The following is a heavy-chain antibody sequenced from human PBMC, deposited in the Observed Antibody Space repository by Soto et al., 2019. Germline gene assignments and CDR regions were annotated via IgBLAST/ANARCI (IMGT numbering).Heavy chain of an antibody. CDR3: ARHTGRGAALDY. V-gene: IGHV4-59*08. CDR1: GGSISSYY. J-gene: IGHJ4*02. Sequence: SETLSLTCTVSGGSISSYYWSWIRQPPGKGLEWIGYIYYSGSTNYNPSLKSRVTISVDTSKTQFSLKLSSVTAADTAVYYCARHTGRGAALDYWGQGTLVTVSS. CDR2: IYYSGST. D-gene: IGHD6-6*01.